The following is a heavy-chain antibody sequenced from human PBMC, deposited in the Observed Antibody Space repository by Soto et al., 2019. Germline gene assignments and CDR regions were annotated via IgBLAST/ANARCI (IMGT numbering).Heavy chain of an antibody. CDR3: ASDLSGRADV. D-gene: IGHD3-10*01. V-gene: IGHV3-74*01. CDR1: GFTFSSYW. CDR2: MNEDGGTT. Sequence: GGSLRLSCAASGFTFSSYWMHWARQAPGKGLVWVSRMNEDGGTTDYADSVKGRFTISRDNAKNTLYLQMNSLRVEDTAVYYCASDLSGRADVWGQGTTVTVSS. J-gene: IGHJ6*02.